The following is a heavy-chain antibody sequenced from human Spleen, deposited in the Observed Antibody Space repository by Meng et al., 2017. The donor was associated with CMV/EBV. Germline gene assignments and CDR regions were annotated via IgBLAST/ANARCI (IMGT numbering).Heavy chain of an antibody. Sequence: GGSLRLSCTGSGFIFNNYWMTWVRQAPGKGLEWLANIKEDGSEKYYVDSLQGRFTISRDNAKRSLFLQMNGLRAEDTAVYFCARAGRFYNFWGGHLVGYYGMDVWGQGTMVTVSS. J-gene: IGHJ6*02. CDR1: GFIFNNYW. CDR2: IKEDGSEK. CDR3: ARAGRFYNFWGGHLVGYYGMDV. V-gene: IGHV3-7*01. D-gene: IGHD3-3*01.